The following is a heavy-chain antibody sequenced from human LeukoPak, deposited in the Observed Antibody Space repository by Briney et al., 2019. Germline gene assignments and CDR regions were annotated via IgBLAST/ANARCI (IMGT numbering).Heavy chain of an antibody. CDR3: AKDHYWSIDY. Sequence: GGSLRLSCVASGFDFSSNWMHWVRHAPGQGLVWVSRIKGDGISTNYADSVKGRFTISRVIAKNTLYLQMNSLRAEDTGVYYCAKDHYWSIDYWGRGTLVTVSS. CDR1: GFDFSSNW. J-gene: IGHJ4*02. D-gene: IGHD3-3*01. CDR2: IKGDGIST. V-gene: IGHV3-74*01.